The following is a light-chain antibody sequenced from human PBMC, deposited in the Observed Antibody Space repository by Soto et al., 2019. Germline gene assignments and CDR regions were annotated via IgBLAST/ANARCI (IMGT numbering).Light chain of an antibody. Sequence: DIQLTQSPSFLSASVGDRVTITCRARQGISSYLAWYQQNPGKAPKLLNHAASTLQSGVPLRFSARGSGTEFTLTISSLQPEDFATYYCQQLNSYPLTFGGGTKVDIK. CDR2: AAS. V-gene: IGKV1-9*01. J-gene: IGKJ4*01. CDR1: QGISSY. CDR3: QQLNSYPLT.